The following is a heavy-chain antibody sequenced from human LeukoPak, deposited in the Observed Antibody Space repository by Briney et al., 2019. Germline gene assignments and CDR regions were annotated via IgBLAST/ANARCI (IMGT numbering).Heavy chain of an antibody. D-gene: IGHD6-6*01. CDR1: GYSVSSNSAA. J-gene: IGHJ4*02. CDR3: AREYSSSSSSEIDY. V-gene: IGHV6-1*01. Sequence: SQTLSLTCAISGYSVSSNSAAWNWIRQSPSRGLEWLGRTYYRSRWYNDYAVSVKSRITINPDTSKNQFSLQLNSVTPEDTAVYYCAREYSSSSSSEIDYWGQGTLVTVSS. CDR2: TYYRSRWYN.